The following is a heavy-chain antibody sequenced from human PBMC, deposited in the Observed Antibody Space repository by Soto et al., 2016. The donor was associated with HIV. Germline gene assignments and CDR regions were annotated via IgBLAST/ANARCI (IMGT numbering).Heavy chain of an antibody. D-gene: IGHD6-19*01. CDR2: IYYSGST. CDR3: ARHPGLIAVAGLDY. J-gene: IGHJ4*02. V-gene: IGHV4-39*01. CDR1: GGSISSSSYY. Sequence: QLQLQESGPGLVKPSETLSLTCTVSGGSISSSSYYWGWIRQPPGKGLEWIGSIYYSGSTYYNPSLKSRVTISVDTSKNQFSLKLSSVTAADTAVYYCARHPGLIAVAGLDYWGQGTLGHRLL.